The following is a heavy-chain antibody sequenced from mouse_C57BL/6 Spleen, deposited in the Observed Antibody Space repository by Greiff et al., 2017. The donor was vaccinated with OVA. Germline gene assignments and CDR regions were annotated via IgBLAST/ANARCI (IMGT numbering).Heavy chain of an antibody. J-gene: IGHJ4*01. D-gene: IGHD2-14*01. Sequence: EVKLQESGPELVKPGASVKISCKASGYSFTGYYMHWVKQSHGNILDWIGYIYPYNGVSSYTQKFKGKATLTVEKASSTAYMELLSLTSEDSAVYYCARSAYYRSIDYAMDYWGQGTSVTVSS. CDR3: ARSAYYRSIDYAMDY. CDR1: GYSFTGYY. V-gene: IGHV1-31*01. CDR2: IYPYNGVS.